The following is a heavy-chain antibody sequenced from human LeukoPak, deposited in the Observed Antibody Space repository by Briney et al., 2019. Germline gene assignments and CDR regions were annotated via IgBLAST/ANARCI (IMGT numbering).Heavy chain of an antibody. J-gene: IGHJ4*02. CDR2: INPNSGGT. Sequence: ASVKVSCKASGYTFTGYYMHWVRQAPGQGLEWMGWINPNSGGTNYAQKFQGRVTMTRDTSISTAYMELSRLRSDDTAVYDCARNYDFWSGYYIGGFDYWGQGTLVTVSS. CDR3: ARNYDFWSGYYIGGFDY. CDR1: GYTFTGYY. D-gene: IGHD3-3*01. V-gene: IGHV1-2*02.